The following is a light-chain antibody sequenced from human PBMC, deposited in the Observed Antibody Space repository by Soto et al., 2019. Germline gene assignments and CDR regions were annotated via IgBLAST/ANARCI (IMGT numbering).Light chain of an antibody. V-gene: IGKV3D-15*01. Sequence: EIVMTQSPATLSVSPGEGATLSCRASQSVITNLAWYQQKPGQAPRLLIYDASIRAAGVPARFSGSGSGTDFSLTISSLEPEDFAIYYCQQRSIWPPWTFGQGTKVDIK. CDR2: DAS. CDR3: QQRSIWPPWT. J-gene: IGKJ1*01. CDR1: QSVITN.